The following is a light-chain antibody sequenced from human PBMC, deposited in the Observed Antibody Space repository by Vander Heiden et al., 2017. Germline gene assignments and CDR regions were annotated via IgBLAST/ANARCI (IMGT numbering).Light chain of an antibody. J-gene: IGLJ2*01. Sequence: SYELTQPPSVSVSPGQTASITCSGEKLGDKYACWYQKKPGQSPVLVIYQDSRRPSGIPERFSGSNSGNTATLTIVGTQAMDEADYYGQAWDSSTHVVFGGGTKLTVL. CDR2: QDS. CDR3: QAWDSSTHVV. V-gene: IGLV3-1*01. CDR1: KLGDKY.